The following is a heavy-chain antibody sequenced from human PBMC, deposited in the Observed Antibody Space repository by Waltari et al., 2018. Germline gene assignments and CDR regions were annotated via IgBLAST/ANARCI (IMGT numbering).Heavy chain of an antibody. CDR2: IYTSGST. CDR1: GGSISRGSYY. Sequence: QVQLQESGPGLVKPSQTLSLPCTVSGGSISRGSYYWSWIRPPAGTGREWIGRIYTSGSTNYNPSLKSRVTISVDTSKNQFSLKLSSVTAADTAVYYCARDQLEASYDYVWGSFAFDIWGQGTMVTVSS. J-gene: IGHJ3*02. CDR3: ARDQLEASYDYVWGSFAFDI. V-gene: IGHV4-61*02. D-gene: IGHD3-16*01.